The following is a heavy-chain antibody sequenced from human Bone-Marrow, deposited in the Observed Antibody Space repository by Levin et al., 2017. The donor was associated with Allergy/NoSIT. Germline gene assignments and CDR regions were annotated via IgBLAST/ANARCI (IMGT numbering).Heavy chain of an antibody. V-gene: IGHV2-5*01. CDR1: GFSLTTSSMG. CDR2: INGSGET. D-gene: IGHD3-16*01. J-gene: IGHJ4*02. CDR3: AHRPHLGDGPNYYFDH. Sequence: VSGPTLVKPTQTLTLTCTFSGFSLTTSSMGVSWIRQPPGKAPEWLAIINGSGETFYNPSLKSGLTISKDTSKNQVVLTMTNVDPVDTGTYYCAHRPHLGDGPNYYFDHWGQGILVTVSS.